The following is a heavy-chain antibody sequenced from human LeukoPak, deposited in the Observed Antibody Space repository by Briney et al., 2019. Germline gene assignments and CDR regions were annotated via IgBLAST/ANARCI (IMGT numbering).Heavy chain of an antibody. CDR2: TYYRSKWYN. V-gene: IGHV6-1*01. CDR3: ARARIAPTVRYFDY. J-gene: IGHJ4*02. D-gene: IGHD1-1*01. CDR1: GDSVSGDSGA. Sequence: SQTLSLTCAISGDSVSGDSGAWNWFRQSPSRGLEWLGRTYYRSKWYNDYAVAVRSRMTINADTSKNQFSLQLNSVTPEDTAVYYCARARIAPTVRYFDYWGQGTLVTVSS.